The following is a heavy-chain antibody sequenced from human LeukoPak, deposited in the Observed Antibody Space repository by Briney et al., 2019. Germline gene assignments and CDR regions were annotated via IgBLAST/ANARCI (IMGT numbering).Heavy chain of an antibody. CDR3: ARDRFQQLWLLSSNRIYYYGMDV. CDR2: ISYDGSNK. CDR1: GFTFSSYA. V-gene: IGHV3-30-3*01. J-gene: IGHJ6*02. Sequence: GGSLRLSCAASGFTFSSYAMSWVRQAPGKGLEWVAVISYDGSNKYYADSVKGRFTISRDNSKNTLYLQMNSLRAEDTAVYYCARDRFQQLWLLSSNRIYYYGMDVWGQGTTVTVSS. D-gene: IGHD5-18*01.